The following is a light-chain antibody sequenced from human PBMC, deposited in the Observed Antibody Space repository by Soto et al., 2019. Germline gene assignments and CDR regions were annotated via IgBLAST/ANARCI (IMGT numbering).Light chain of an antibody. V-gene: IGKV3-15*01. CDR1: QSVGSN. Sequence: ELVNAQSRLTLSASTGERAIFSCRASQSVGSNIAWYQQKPGQAPRLLVYDASARATAIPARFSGSGSGTEFTLTISSLQSEDFAVYYCHQYDDGPYTFGQGTKVDIK. CDR3: HQYDDGPYT. CDR2: DAS. J-gene: IGKJ2*01.